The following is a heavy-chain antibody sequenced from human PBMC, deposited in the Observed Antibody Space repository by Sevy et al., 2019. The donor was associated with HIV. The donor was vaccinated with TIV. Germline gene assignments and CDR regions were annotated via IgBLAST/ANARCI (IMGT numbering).Heavy chain of an antibody. CDR2: ISGSGRYT. CDR3: AKGFCSGGSCPRDYYYYGMDV. CDR1: GFTFSTYA. Sequence: GGSLRLSCAASGFTFSTYAMNWVRQAPGKGLEWVSYISGSGRYTYYADSVEGRFTISRDSSKNTLYLQMNSLRADDTAVYYCAKGFCSGGSCPRDYYYYGMDVWGQGTTVTVSS. J-gene: IGHJ6*02. V-gene: IGHV3-23*01. D-gene: IGHD2-15*01.